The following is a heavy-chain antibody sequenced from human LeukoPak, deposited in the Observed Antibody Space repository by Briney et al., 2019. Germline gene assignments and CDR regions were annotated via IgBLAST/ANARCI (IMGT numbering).Heavy chain of an antibody. D-gene: IGHD5-24*01. J-gene: IGHJ4*02. CDR2: INPNSGGT. CDR3: ARDPPQGEMATIEKGEN. Sequence: ASVKVSCKASGYTFTGYYMHWVRHAPGQGLEWMGRINPNSGGTNYAQKFQGRVTMTRDTSISTAYMELSRLRSDDTAVYYCARDPPQGEMATIEKGENWGQGTLVTVSS. CDR1: GYTFTGYY. V-gene: IGHV1-2*06.